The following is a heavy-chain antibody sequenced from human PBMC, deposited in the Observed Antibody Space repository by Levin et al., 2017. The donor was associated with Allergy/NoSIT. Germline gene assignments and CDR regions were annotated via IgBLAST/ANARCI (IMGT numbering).Heavy chain of an antibody. CDR1: GGSISSYY. CDR3: ARGGTIFGVVPPGYFDY. V-gene: IGHV4-59*01. CDR2: IYYSGST. D-gene: IGHD3-3*01. J-gene: IGHJ4*02. Sequence: SETLSLTCTVSGGSISSYYWSWIRQPPGKGLEWIGYIYYSGSTNYNPSLKSRVTISVDTSKNQFSLKLSSVTAADTAVYYCARGGTIFGVVPPGYFDYWGQGTLVTVSS.